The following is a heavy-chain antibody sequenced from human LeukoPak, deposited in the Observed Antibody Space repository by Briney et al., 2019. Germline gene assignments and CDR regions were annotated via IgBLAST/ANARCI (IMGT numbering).Heavy chain of an antibody. Sequence: ASVKVSCKASGYTFTGYYMHWVRQAPGQGLEWMGWINPNSGGTNYAQKFQGRVTMTRDTSIRTAYMELSRLRSDDTAVYYCAREGVYGGNPDAFDIWGQGTMVTVSS. V-gene: IGHV1-2*02. CDR1: GYTFTGYY. J-gene: IGHJ3*02. CDR3: AREGVYGGNPDAFDI. CDR2: INPNSGGT. D-gene: IGHD4-23*01.